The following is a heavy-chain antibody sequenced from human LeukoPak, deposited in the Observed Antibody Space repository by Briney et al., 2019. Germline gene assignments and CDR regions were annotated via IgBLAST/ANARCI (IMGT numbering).Heavy chain of an antibody. V-gene: IGHV4-59*01. J-gene: IGHJ6*02. CDR2: IYYTGST. CDR1: GGAITSYY. D-gene: IGHD7-27*01. CDR3: ATATLGKVYYYYGLDV. Sequence: PSETLSLTCTVSGGAITSYYWNWIRQPPGKGLEWIGHIYYTGSTYYNPSLKSRVSISLDTSKNQFSLKLNSMTTADTAVYYCATATLGKVYYYYGLDVWGQGTTVTVSS.